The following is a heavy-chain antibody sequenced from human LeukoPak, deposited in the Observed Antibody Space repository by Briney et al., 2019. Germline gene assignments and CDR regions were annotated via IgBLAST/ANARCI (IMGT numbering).Heavy chain of an antibody. V-gene: IGHV4-30-4*08. CDR1: GGSINNSSFY. J-gene: IGHJ4*02. CDR2: IYYSGST. CDR3: ARGRGVPYYYDSSGYYPADY. Sequence: SETLSLTCTVSGGSINNSSFYWGWIRQPPGKGLECIGHIYYSGSTYYNPSLKSRVTISADTSKNQFSLKLSSVTAADTAVYYCARGRGVPYYYDSSGYYPADYWGQGTLVTVSS. D-gene: IGHD3-22*01.